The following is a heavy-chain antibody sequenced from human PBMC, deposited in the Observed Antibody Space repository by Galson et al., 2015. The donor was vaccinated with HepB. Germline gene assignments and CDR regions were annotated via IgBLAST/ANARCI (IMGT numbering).Heavy chain of an antibody. CDR3: ARGKYDSGTDYYFDY. D-gene: IGHD3-22*01. J-gene: IGHJ4*02. V-gene: IGHV3-21*01. Sequence: SLRLSCAASGFSFSSYSMNWVRQAPGKGLEWVSAISSSSIYIYQADSEKGRFTTSRDNAKNSLYLQMNSLRAEDTAVYYCARGKYDSGTDYYFDYWGQGTLVTVSS. CDR2: ISSSSIYI. CDR1: GFSFSSYS.